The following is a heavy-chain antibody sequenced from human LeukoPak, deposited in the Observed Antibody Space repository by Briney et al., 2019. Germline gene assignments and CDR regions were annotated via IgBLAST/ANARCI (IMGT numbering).Heavy chain of an antibody. CDR1: GFTFSSYA. D-gene: IGHD2-2*02. CDR3: AKGSNTKYCNSTSCYISYYGMDV. Sequence: PGGSLRLSCAASGFTFSSYAMSWVRQAPGKGLEWVSAISGSGGSTYYADSVKGRFTISRDNSKNTLYLQMNSLRAEDTAVYYCAKGSNTKYCNSTSCYISYYGMDVWGQGTTVTVSS. CDR2: ISGSGGST. V-gene: IGHV3-23*01. J-gene: IGHJ6*02.